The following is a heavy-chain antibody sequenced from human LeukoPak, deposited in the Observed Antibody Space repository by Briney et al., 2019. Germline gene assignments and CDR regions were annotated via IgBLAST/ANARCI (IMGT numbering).Heavy chain of an antibody. CDR2: FGGSGGTI. V-gene: IGHV3-23*01. J-gene: IGHJ4*02. Sequence: TGGSLRLTCAASGFTFSTYAMSWVRQAPGKGLEWISHFGGSGGTIYYADSVRGRFTISRDNSKNTLYLQMNSLRAEDTAVYYCAKRDCGGDCHLLDYWGQGTLVTVSS. D-gene: IGHD2-21*02. CDR3: AKRDCGGDCHLLDY. CDR1: GFTFSTYA.